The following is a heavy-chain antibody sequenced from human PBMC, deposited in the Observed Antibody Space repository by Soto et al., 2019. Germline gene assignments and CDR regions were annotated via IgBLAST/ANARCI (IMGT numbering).Heavy chain of an antibody. Sequence: PGESLKISCKASGYSFTTYWIGWVRQMPGKGLEWMGIICPGDSDTRYSPSFQGQVTISADKSISTAYLQWSSLKASDSAMFYCARKDIAGNSVDFWGQGTLVTVSS. CDR3: ARKDIAGNSVDF. CDR2: ICPGDSDT. D-gene: IGHD6-13*01. J-gene: IGHJ4*02. CDR1: GYSFTTYW. V-gene: IGHV5-51*01.